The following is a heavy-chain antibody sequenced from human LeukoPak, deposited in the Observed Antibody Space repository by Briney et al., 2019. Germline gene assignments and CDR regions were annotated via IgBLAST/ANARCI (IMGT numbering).Heavy chain of an antibody. D-gene: IGHD2-15*01. Sequence: SETLSLTCTVSGGSVSSGSYYWSWIRQPPGKGLEWIGHIYGSGNTNYNPSLKSRVSISADTSKNQFSLRLSSVTAADTAVYYCARGGRYCSGGSCLDYWGQGTLVTVSS. CDR3: ARGGRYCSGGSCLDY. CDR2: IYGSGNT. V-gene: IGHV4-61*01. J-gene: IGHJ4*02. CDR1: GGSVSSGSYY.